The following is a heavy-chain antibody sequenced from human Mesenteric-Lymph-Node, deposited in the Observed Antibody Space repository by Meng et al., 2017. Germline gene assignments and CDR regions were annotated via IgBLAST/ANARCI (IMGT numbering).Heavy chain of an antibody. Sequence: QVQLQESGPGLVKPSDTLSLTCAVSGYSISISTWWSWVRQPPGKGLEWIGEIYHSGGTNYNPSLRGRVTISLDKSKNQFSLTLRSVTAADTAVYYCARDPYATGWAGWGQGTLVTVSS. CDR3: ARDPYATGWAG. CDR1: GYSISISTW. V-gene: IGHV4-4*02. J-gene: IGHJ4*02. D-gene: IGHD6-19*01. CDR2: IYHSGGT.